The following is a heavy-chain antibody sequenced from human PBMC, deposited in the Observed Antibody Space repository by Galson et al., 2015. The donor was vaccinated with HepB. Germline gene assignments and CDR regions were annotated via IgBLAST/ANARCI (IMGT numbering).Heavy chain of an antibody. CDR3: ARMACGGDCYPDY. J-gene: IGHJ4*02. CDR2: ISSASNYI. V-gene: IGHV3-21*01. D-gene: IGHD2-21*01. CDR1: GFTFLSYS. Sequence: SLRLSCAASGFTFLSYSMNWVRQAPGRGLQWVSSISSASNYIYYADSVKGRFTISRDNAKNSLYLQMNSLRAEDTAVYYCARMACGGDCYPDYWGQGTLVTVSS.